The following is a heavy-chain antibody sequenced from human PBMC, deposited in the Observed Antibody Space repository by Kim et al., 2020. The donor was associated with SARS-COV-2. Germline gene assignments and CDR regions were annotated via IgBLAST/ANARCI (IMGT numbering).Heavy chain of an antibody. Sequence: SETLSLTCTVSGGSISSYYWSWIRQPAGKGLEWIGRIYTSGSTNYNPSLKSRVTMSVDTSKNQFSLKLSSVTAADTAVYYCARESFKEMATINEYYFDYWGQGTLVTVSS. J-gene: IGHJ4*02. CDR2: IYTSGST. V-gene: IGHV4-4*07. CDR1: GGSISSYY. CDR3: ARESFKEMATINEYYFDY. D-gene: IGHD5-12*01.